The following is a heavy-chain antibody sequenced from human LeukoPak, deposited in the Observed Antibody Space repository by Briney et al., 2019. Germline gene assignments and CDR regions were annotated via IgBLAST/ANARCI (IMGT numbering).Heavy chain of an antibody. D-gene: IGHD6-6*01. CDR1: GFTFSSYA. J-gene: IGHJ3*02. Sequence: GGSLRLSCAASGFTFSSYAMHWVRQVPGKGLEWVSAISGSGSGGITYYADSVKGRFTISRDNSKNTLYLQMNSLRAEDTAVYYCARVGSSDRDAFDIWGQGTMVTVSS. CDR3: ARVGSSDRDAFDI. V-gene: IGHV3-23*01. CDR2: ISGSGSGGIT.